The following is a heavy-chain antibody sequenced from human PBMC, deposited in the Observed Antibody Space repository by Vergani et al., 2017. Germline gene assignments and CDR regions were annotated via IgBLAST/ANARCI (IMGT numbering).Heavy chain of an antibody. J-gene: IGHJ5*02. CDR3: ARDGTTVTTFWFDP. D-gene: IGHD4-17*01. CDR1: EGTFSSYT. CDR2: IIPILGIA. V-gene: IGHV1-69*08. Sequence: QVQLVQSGAEVKKPGSSVKVSCKASEGTFSSYTISWVRQAPGQGLEWMGRIIPILGIANYAQTFQCRVTITADKSTSTAYMELSSLRSEDTAVYYCARDGTTVTTFWFDPWGQGTLVTVSS.